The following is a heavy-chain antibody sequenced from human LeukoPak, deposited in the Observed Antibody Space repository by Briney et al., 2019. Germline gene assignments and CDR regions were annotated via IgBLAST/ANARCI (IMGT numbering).Heavy chain of an antibody. D-gene: IGHD3-3*01. V-gene: IGHV4-39*07. CDR3: ARVRGKDFWSGSEVWFDP. CDR1: GGSISSSSYY. Sequence: SETLSLTCTVSGGSISSSSYYWGWIRQPPGKGLEWIGSTYYSGSTYYTPSLKSRVTISVDTSKNQFSLKLSSVTAADTAVYYCARVRGKDFWSGSEVWFDPWGQGTLVTVSS. J-gene: IGHJ5*02. CDR2: TYYSGST.